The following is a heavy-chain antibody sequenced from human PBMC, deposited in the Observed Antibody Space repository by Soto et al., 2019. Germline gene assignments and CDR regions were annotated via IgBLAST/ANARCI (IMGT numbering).Heavy chain of an antibody. CDR2: IYSGGST. V-gene: IGHV3-66*01. J-gene: IGHJ4*02. Sequence: EVPLVESGGGLVQPGGSLRLSCAASGFTVSSNYMSWVRQAPGKGLEWVSVIYSGGSTYYADSVKGRFTISRDNSKNTLYLQMNSLRAEDTAVYYCARDPGIAAAGTFGYWGQGTLVTVSS. CDR1: GFTVSSNY. D-gene: IGHD6-13*01. CDR3: ARDPGIAAAGTFGY.